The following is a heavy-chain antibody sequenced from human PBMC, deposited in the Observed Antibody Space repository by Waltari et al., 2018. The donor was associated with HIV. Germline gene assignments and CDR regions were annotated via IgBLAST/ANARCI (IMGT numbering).Heavy chain of an antibody. CDR3: AKDLNKFYHGSGFDF. V-gene: IGHV3-30*18. J-gene: IGHJ4*02. Sequence: VQLVASWGGVVSWSRSLSYSCHFSGFDVIAPCPHWVRPAPGKGLEWVAVMSYDGKSFYSDDVKGRFTMSRDTSKNTILLQMDRLKVGDGAVYHCAKDLNKFYHGSGFDFWGPGTPVTV. D-gene: IGHD3-10*01. CDR1: GFDVIAPC. CDR2: MSYDGKS.